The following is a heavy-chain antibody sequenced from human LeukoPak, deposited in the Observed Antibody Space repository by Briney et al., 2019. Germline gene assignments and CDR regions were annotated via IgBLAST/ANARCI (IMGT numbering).Heavy chain of an antibody. J-gene: IGHJ4*02. CDR2: ISSSSSTI. V-gene: IGHV3-48*04. Sequence: GGSLRLSCAASGFTFSSYSMNWFRQAPGKGLEWVSYISSSSSTIYYADSVKGRFTISRDNAKNSLYLQMNSLRAEDTALYYCAKVSGVDFWSGYYDYWGQGTLVTVSS. CDR3: AKVSGVDFWSGYYDY. CDR1: GFTFSSYS. D-gene: IGHD3-3*01.